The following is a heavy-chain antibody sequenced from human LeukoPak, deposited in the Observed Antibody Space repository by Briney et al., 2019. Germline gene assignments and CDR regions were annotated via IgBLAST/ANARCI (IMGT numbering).Heavy chain of an antibody. V-gene: IGHV1-18*01. Sequence: ASVKVSCKASGYTLTSYGISWVRQAPGQGLEWMGWISAYNGNTNYAQKLQGRVTMTTDTSTSTAYMELRSLRSDDTAVYYCARVGPVVVPAASDYWGQGTLVTVSS. CDR1: GYTLTSYG. J-gene: IGHJ4*02. D-gene: IGHD2-2*01. CDR3: ARVGPVVVPAASDY. CDR2: ISAYNGNT.